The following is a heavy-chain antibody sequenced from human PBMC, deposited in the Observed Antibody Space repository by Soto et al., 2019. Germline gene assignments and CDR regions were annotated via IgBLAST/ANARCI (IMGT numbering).Heavy chain of an antibody. CDR3: ARAEMTARFLDY. D-gene: IGHD6-6*01. Sequence: PSETLSLTCTVSGGSISSGDSYWSWIRQPPGKGLEWIGYIYYSGSTYFNPSLRSRFSMAVDTSKNQFSLNLTSVTAADTAVYYCARAEMTARFLDYWGQGTLVTVSS. CDR1: GGSISSGDSY. V-gene: IGHV4-30-4*01. J-gene: IGHJ4*02. CDR2: IYYSGST.